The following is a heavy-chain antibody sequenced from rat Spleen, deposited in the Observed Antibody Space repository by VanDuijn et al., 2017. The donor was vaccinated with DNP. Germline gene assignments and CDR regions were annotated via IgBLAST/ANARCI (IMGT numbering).Heavy chain of an antibody. Sequence: EVQLVESGGGLVQPGRSLKLSCAASGFTFSDYNMAWVRQAPKKGLEWVATISYDGSSTYYRDSVKGRFTISRDNAKSTLYLQMDSLRSEDTATYYCARRGGDAWGQGTSVTVSS. V-gene: IGHV5-7*01. J-gene: IGHJ4*01. CDR3: ARRGGDA. CDR1: GFTFSDYN. D-gene: IGHD1-11*01. CDR2: ISYDGSST.